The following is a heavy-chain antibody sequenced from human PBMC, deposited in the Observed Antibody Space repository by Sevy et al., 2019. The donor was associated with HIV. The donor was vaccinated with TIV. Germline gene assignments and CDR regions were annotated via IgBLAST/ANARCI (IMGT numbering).Heavy chain of an antibody. D-gene: IGHD3-16*01. CDR1: GFTFSDYY. CDR3: ARRAVNWDYFEY. Sequence: GGSLRLSCTASGFTFSDYYMSWIRQAPGKGLEWVSYISGLSNYINYADSVKGRFSISRDNVKDSLYLQMNSLRADDTAVNFCARRAVNWDYFEYWGQGTLVTVSS. CDR2: ISGLSNYI. J-gene: IGHJ4*02. V-gene: IGHV3-11*06.